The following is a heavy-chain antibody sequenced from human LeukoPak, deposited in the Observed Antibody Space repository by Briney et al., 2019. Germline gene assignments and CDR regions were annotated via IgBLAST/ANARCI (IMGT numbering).Heavy chain of an antibody. D-gene: IGHD2-21*01. J-gene: IGHJ5*02. Sequence: PGASLQISCPGSGYNFATYWIAWVRQMTGKGLEWMGIIYPADSNTRYSPSFKGQVTISADKSNSTAHLQWSSLKASDTAMYFCARLYSILSPFDLWGQGTLVTVSS. CDR3: ARLYSILSPFDL. CDR2: IYPADSNT. V-gene: IGHV5-51*01. CDR1: GYNFATYW.